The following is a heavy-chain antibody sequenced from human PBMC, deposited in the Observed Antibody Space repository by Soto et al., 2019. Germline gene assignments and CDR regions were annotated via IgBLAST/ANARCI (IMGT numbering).Heavy chain of an antibody. J-gene: IGHJ6*02. CDR2: ISSDGNEK. V-gene: IGHV3-30*03. D-gene: IGHD4-4*01. CDR1: GFRFNDFG. Sequence: QVQLVESGGGVVQPGQSLRLSCAVSGFRFNDFGFHWVRQAPGKGLHGVAVISSDGNEKYYVESVKGRFTISRDNSNNMLYLEMSSLRPEDAAVYYGSRRCTNYVRCGVDAWGRGTTVTVAS. CDR3: SRRCTNYVRCGVDA.